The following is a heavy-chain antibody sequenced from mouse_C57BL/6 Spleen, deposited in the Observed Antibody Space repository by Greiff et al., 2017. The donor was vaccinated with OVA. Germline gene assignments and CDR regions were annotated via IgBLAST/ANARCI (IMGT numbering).Heavy chain of an antibody. J-gene: IGHJ3*01. Sequence: EVKLVESGGGFVKPGGSLKLSCAASGFTFSSYAMSWVRQTPEKRLEWVATISDGGSYTYYPDNVKGRFTISRDNAKNNLYLQMSHLKSEDTAMYYCARESSGFAYWGQGTLVTVSA. CDR1: GFTFSSYA. CDR3: ARESSGFAY. V-gene: IGHV5-4*01. D-gene: IGHD3-2*02. CDR2: ISDGGSYT.